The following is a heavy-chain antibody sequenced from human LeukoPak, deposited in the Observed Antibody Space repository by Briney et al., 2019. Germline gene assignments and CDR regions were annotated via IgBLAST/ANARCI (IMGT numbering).Heavy chain of an antibody. CDR3: ASRIGVRGVIFFDEYYFDY. D-gene: IGHD3-10*01. Sequence: PGGSLRLSCAASGFTFSDYYMSWIRQAPGKGLEWVSYISSSGSTIYYADSVKGRFTISRDNAKNSLYLQMNSLGAEDTAVYYCASRIGVRGVIFFDEYYFDYWGQGTLVTVSS. CDR1: GFTFSDYY. J-gene: IGHJ4*02. CDR2: ISSSGSTI. V-gene: IGHV3-11*01.